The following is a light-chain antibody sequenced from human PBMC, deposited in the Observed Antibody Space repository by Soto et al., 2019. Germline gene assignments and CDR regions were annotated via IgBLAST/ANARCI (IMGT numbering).Light chain of an antibody. J-gene: IGLJ1*01. CDR2: RNN. CDR1: SSNIGTNA. CDR3: AAWDDSLNGYV. V-gene: IGLV1-44*01. Sequence: QSALTQPPSASGTPGQRVTISCSGSSSNIGTNAVNWYQQLPGTAPKLLVYRNNQRPSGVPDRFSGSKSGTSASLAISGLQSEDEADYSCAAWDDSLNGYVFGTGTKLTVL.